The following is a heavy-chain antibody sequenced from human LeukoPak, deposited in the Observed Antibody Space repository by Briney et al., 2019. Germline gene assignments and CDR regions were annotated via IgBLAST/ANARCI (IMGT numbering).Heavy chain of an antibody. CDR3: ARDIGVVPAANTVGWFYP. D-gene: IGHD2-2*01. Sequence: ASVKVSSKASGYTFTTYGISWVRQAPGQGLEWMGWISAYNGNTNYSQKLQGRVTMTTDTSTSTEYMELRSLRSDDTAVYYCARDIGVVPAANTVGWFYPWGQGTLVTVSP. CDR2: ISAYNGNT. CDR1: GYTFTTYG. V-gene: IGHV1-18*04. J-gene: IGHJ5*02.